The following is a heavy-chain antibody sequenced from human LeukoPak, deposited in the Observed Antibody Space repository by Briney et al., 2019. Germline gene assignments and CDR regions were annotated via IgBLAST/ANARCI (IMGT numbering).Heavy chain of an antibody. CDR1: GYTFTDYY. V-gene: IGHV1-2*06. Sequence: ASVNVSCKASGYTFTDYYIHWVRQAPGQGLEWMGRINPNNGGTNYAQKFQGRVTMTRDTSISTAYMELSRLRSDDTAVFYCARDPWGGDIVVVPAAIHDPWGQGTLVTVSS. CDR2: INPNNGGT. D-gene: IGHD2-2*01. J-gene: IGHJ5*02. CDR3: ARDPWGGDIVVVPAAIHDP.